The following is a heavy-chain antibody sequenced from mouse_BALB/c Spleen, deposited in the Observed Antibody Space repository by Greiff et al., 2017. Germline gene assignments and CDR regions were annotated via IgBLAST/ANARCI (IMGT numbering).Heavy chain of an antibody. V-gene: IGHV5-4*02. D-gene: IGHD1-1*01. CDR3: ARDRYYGSSYGYVDV. CDR1: GFTFSDYY. CDR2: ISDGGSYT. Sequence: EVKLVESGGGLVKPGGSLKLSCAASGFTFSDYYMYWVRQTPEKRLEWVATISDGGSYTYYPDSVKGRFTISRDNAKNNLYLQMSSLKSEDTAMYYCARDRYYGSSYGYVDVWGAGTTVTVSS. J-gene: IGHJ1*01.